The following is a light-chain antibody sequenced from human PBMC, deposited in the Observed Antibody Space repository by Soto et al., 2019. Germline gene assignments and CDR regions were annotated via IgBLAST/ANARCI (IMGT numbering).Light chain of an antibody. CDR3: SSFTSNRIYV. J-gene: IGLJ1*01. V-gene: IGLV2-14*03. Sequence: SVLTQPTSVSGTPGQSITISCTGNHNDIGTYDYVSWYQQHPGRAPRLLIHGVTTRPSGISDRFSASKSGLTASLTISGLQPEDEADYSCSSFTSNRIYVFGPGTKVTV. CDR1: HNDIGTYDY. CDR2: GVT.